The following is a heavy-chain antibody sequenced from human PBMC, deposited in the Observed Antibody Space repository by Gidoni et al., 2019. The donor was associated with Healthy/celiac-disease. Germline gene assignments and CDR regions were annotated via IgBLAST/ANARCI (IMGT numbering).Heavy chain of an antibody. D-gene: IGHD1-26*01. V-gene: IGHV3-48*03. CDR3: AGTFTPWERYRGPDDAFDI. CDR2: IRSSGSTI. J-gene: IGHJ3*02. Sequence: EVQLVESVGGLVQPGWSLRLSCAASGFTFSSYEMNWVRQAPGKGLEWVSYIRSSGSTIYYADSVKGRFTISRDNAKNSLYLQMNSLRAEDTAVYYCAGTFTPWERYRGPDDAFDIWGQGTMVTVSS. CDR1: GFTFSSYE.